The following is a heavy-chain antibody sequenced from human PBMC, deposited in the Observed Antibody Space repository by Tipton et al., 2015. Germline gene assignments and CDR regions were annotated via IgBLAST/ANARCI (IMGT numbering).Heavy chain of an antibody. D-gene: IGHD2-8*01. CDR1: GFTFSSYA. CDR3: ARDNGDYYYGMDV. V-gene: IGHV3-23*01. J-gene: IGHJ6*02. Sequence: SLRLSCVASGFTFSSYAMSWVRQAPGKGLEWVSAISGSGGGTYYADSVKGRFTISRDNSKNTLYPQMNSLRAEDTAVYHCARDNGDYYYGMDVWGQGTTVTVSS. CDR2: ISGSGGGT.